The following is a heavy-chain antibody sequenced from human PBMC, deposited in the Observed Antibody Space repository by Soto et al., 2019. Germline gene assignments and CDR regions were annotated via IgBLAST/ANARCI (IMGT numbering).Heavy chain of an antibody. CDR1: GYSFTSYW. Sequence: GESLKISCKGSGYSFTSYWIGWVRQMPGKGLEWMGIIYPGDSDTRYSPSFQGQVTISADKSISTAYLQWSSLKASDTAMYYCASGGDGYNPYYGIDVWGQGTTVTVSS. V-gene: IGHV5-51*01. CDR3: ASGGDGYNPYYGIDV. CDR2: IYPGDSDT. D-gene: IGHD3-16*01. J-gene: IGHJ6*02.